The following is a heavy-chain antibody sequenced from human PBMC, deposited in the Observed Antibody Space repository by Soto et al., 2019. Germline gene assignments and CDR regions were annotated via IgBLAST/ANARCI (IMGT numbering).Heavy chain of an antibody. CDR1: GFTFSSYA. J-gene: IGHJ4*02. CDR2: ISGSGGST. Sequence: PGGSLRLSCAASGFTFSSYAMSWVRHAPGKGLEWVSAISGSGGSTYYADSVKGRFTISRDNSKNTLYLQMNSLRAEDTAVYYCAKDRGERGSGSYYYFDYWGQGTLVTVS. V-gene: IGHV3-23*01. CDR3: AKDRGERGSGSYYYFDY. D-gene: IGHD3-10*01.